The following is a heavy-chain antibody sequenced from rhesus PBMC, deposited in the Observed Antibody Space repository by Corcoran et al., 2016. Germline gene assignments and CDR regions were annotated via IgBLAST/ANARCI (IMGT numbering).Heavy chain of an antibody. D-gene: IGHD3-9*01. J-gene: IGHJ6*01. V-gene: IGHV4S10*01. Sequence: QVQLQESGPGLVKPSETLSLTCTVSGASISSNWWSWIRQPPGQGLEWIGYIYGSSTTTHYNPSLKSRVTISKDTSKNQFSLKLSSVTAADTAVYYCASATRMLTGYYRRYYGLDSWGQGVVVTVSS. CDR2: IYGSSTTT. CDR3: ASATRMLTGYYRRYYGLDS. CDR1: GASISSNW.